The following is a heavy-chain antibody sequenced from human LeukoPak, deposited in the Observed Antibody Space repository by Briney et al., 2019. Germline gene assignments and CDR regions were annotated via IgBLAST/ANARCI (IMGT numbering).Heavy chain of an antibody. CDR1: GGSISSSSYY. V-gene: IGHV4-30-4*08. D-gene: IGHD3-10*01. J-gene: IGHJ3*02. CDR2: ISYSGGT. CDR3: ASTSKYIGSGRDDSFDI. Sequence: PSETLSLTCTVSGGSISSSSYYWGWIRQPPGKGLEWIGYISYSGGTYYNPSLKSRVSMSADMSKSQFSLKMNSVTAADTAVYYCASTSKYIGSGRDDSFDIWGQGTMVTVSS.